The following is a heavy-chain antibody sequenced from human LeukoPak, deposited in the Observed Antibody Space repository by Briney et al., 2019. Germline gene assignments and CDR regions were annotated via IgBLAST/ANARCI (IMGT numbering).Heavy chain of an antibody. D-gene: IGHD3-22*01. V-gene: IGHV3-11*04. CDR2: ISSTVSTI. CDR1: GFTFSDYY. CDR3: ARVLHKRNYDSTTYYGY. J-gene: IGHJ4*02. Sequence: GGSLRLSCAASGFTFSDYYMTWIRQAPGKGLEWLAYISSTVSTIYYADSVKGRFTISRDNAKNSLYLQMNSLRAEDTAVYYCARVLHKRNYDSTTYYGYWGQGTLVTVSS.